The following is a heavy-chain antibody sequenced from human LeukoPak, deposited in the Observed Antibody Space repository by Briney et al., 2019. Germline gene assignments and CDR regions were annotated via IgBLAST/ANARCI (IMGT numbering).Heavy chain of an antibody. CDR1: GGSFSSNY. D-gene: IGHD6-13*01. V-gene: IGHV4-4*09. J-gene: IGHJ4*02. CDR2: IPSSGST. Sequence: ETLSLTCTVSGGSFSSNYWSWIRQPPGKGLEWIGYIPSSGSTNYSPSLKSRVTISVDTSKNQLSLRLSSVIAADTAVYYCARYIAAADYCFDYWGQGTLVTVSS. CDR3: ARYIAAADYCFDY.